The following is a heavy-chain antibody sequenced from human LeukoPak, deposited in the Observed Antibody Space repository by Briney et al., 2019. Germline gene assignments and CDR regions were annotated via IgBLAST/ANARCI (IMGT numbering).Heavy chain of an antibody. D-gene: IGHD3-10*01. Sequence: SETLSLTCTVSGDSISSSSSYWGWFRQPPGKGLEWMGGVFYIGSTYYNPSLKSRVTISVDTSKNQFSLKLSSVTAADTAVYYCARHVRIHSRSLYNYYNWFDPWGQGTLVTVSS. CDR2: VFYIGST. V-gene: IGHV4-39*01. J-gene: IGHJ5*02. CDR3: ARHVRIHSRSLYNYYNWFDP. CDR1: GDSISSSSSY.